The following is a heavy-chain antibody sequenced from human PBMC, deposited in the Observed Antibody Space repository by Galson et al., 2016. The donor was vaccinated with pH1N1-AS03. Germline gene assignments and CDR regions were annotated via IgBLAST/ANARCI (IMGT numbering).Heavy chain of an antibody. CDR3: ARDRPNYNVYLDH. Sequence: SLRLSCAASGFTFRDYGFHWVRQAPGKGLKWVAVIWYDGSNRNYVDSVKGRFIVSRDNSNDTLYLQMNSLRAEDTAVYYCARDRPNYNVYLDHWGQGILVTVSS. D-gene: IGHD5-24*01. V-gene: IGHV3-33*01. J-gene: IGHJ4*02. CDR2: IWYDGSNR. CDR1: GFTFRDYG.